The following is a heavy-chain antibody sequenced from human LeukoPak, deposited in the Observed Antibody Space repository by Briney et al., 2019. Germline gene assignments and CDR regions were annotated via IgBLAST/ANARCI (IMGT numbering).Heavy chain of an antibody. D-gene: IGHD3-22*01. CDR2: IYYSGST. CDR1: GGSISSHY. Sequence: SETLSLTCTVSGGSISSHYWSWIRQPPGKGLEWIGSIYYSGSTYYNPSLKSRVTISVDTSKNQFSLKLSSVTAADTAVYYCARVDSGGYHSDYWGQGTLVTVSS. J-gene: IGHJ4*02. V-gene: IGHV4-59*11. CDR3: ARVDSGGYHSDY.